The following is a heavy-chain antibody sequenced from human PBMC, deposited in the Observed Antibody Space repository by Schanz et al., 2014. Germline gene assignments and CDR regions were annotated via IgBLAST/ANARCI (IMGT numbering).Heavy chain of an antibody. D-gene: IGHD6-6*01. Sequence: QVQLVQSGAEVKKPGASVKVSCKASGYSFSKYGFTWVRQAPGQGLEWMGWISAQNGNTNYAQKLQGRVTLTTDTSTRTAYMELRSLRYDDTAVYYCVRDLGVIEYSSSSLVGLGVVDNWGQGTLVTVSS. CDR1: GYSFSKYG. CDR2: ISAQNGNT. V-gene: IGHV1-18*01. J-gene: IGHJ4*02. CDR3: VRDLGVIEYSSSSLVGLGVVDN.